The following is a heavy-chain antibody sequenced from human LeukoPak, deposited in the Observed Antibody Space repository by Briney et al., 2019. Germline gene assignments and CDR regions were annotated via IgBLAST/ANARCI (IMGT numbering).Heavy chain of an antibody. V-gene: IGHV3-21*01. CDR2: ISSSSSYI. Sequence: PGGSLRLSCAASGFTFSSYSMNWVRQAPGKGLEWVSSISSSSSYIYYADSVKGRFTISRDNAKNSLYLQMNSLRAEDTAVYYCARNTGSPGWFDPWGQGTLVTASS. CDR3: ARNTGSPGWFDP. CDR1: GFTFSSYS. D-gene: IGHD3-10*01. J-gene: IGHJ5*02.